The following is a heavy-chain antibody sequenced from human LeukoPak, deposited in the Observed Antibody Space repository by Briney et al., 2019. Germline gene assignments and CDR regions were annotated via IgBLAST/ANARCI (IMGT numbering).Heavy chain of an antibody. D-gene: IGHD3-22*01. CDR2: TSGSGGST. Sequence: GSLRLSCAASGFTFSSYAMSWVRQAPGKGLEWVSATSGSGGSTYYADSVKGRFTISRDNSKNTLYLQMNSLRAEDTAVYYCAKAPGGYHYYDSSEFDYWGQGTLVTVSS. CDR1: GFTFSSYA. V-gene: IGHV3-23*01. CDR3: AKAPGGYHYYDSSEFDY. J-gene: IGHJ4*02.